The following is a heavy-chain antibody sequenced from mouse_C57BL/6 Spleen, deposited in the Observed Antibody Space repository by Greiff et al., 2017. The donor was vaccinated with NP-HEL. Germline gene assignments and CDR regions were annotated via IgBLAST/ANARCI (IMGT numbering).Heavy chain of an antibody. D-gene: IGHD1-1*01. Sequence: EVQLQQSGPELVKPGASVKIPCKASGYTFTDYNMDWVKQSHGKSLEWIGDINPNNGGTIYNQKFKGKATLTVDKSSSTAYMELRSLTSEDTAVYYCARALYYYGSSLLWYFDVWGTGTTVTVSS. CDR1: GYTFTDYN. J-gene: IGHJ1*03. CDR2: INPNNGGT. V-gene: IGHV1-18*01. CDR3: ARALYYYGSSLLWYFDV.